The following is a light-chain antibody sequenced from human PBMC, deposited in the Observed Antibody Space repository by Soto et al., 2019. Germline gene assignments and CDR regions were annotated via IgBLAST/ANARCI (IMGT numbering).Light chain of an antibody. CDR3: QEYDNWPPEGT. CDR2: GAS. V-gene: IGKV3-15*01. Sequence: EIVRTQSPATLSVSPGERATLSCRASQSVSSNLAWYQQKPGQAPRLLIYGASTRATGIPARFSGSGSGTEFTLSINSLQSEDFAVYYCQEYDNWPPEGTFGQGTKVDIK. CDR1: QSVSSN. J-gene: IGKJ1*01.